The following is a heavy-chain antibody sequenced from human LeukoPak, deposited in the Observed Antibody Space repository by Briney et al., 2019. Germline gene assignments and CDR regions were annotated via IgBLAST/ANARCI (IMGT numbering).Heavy chain of an antibody. Sequence: PSETLSLTCTVSGVSISSYYWSWIRQPAGKGLEWIGRIYTSGSTNYNPSLKSRVTMSVDTSKNQFSLKLSSVTAADTAVYYCARERSYDFWSGYFDYWGQGTLVTVSS. CDR3: ARERSYDFWSGYFDY. D-gene: IGHD3-3*01. CDR2: IYTSGST. CDR1: GVSISSYY. J-gene: IGHJ4*02. V-gene: IGHV4-4*07.